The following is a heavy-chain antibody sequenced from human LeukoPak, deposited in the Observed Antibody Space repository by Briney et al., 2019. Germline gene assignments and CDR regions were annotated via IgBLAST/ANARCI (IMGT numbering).Heavy chain of an antibody. CDR3: ARAPVAVSDY. Sequence: PGGSLRLSCAAAAFTFSDYYMSWIRQAPGKGLEWVSYISSSGRTIYYADSVKGRFTISRDNAKNSLYLQMNSLRAGDTAVDYCARAPVAVSDYWGQGTLVTVSS. CDR2: ISSSGRTI. CDR1: AFTFSDYY. D-gene: IGHD2-21*01. V-gene: IGHV3-11*01. J-gene: IGHJ4*02.